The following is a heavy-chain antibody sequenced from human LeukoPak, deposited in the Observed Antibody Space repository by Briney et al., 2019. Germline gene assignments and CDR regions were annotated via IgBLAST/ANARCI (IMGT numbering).Heavy chain of an antibody. CDR1: GYSFTNYW. CDR2: IYPGDSDT. V-gene: IGHV5-51*01. CDR3: ARQDVVAGYDY. D-gene: IGHD6-19*01. Sequence: GESLKISCKGSGYSFTNYWIGWVRQMPGKGLEWMGIIYPGDSDTRYSPSFQGQVTISADKSIITAYLQWSSLKASDTATYYCARQDVVAGYDYWGQGTLVTVSS. J-gene: IGHJ4*02.